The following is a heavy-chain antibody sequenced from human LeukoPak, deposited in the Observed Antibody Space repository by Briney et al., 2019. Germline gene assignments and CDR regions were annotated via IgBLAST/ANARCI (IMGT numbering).Heavy chain of an antibody. CDR3: ASHRRKFTTNNDF. D-gene: IGHD1-14*01. J-gene: IGHJ4*02. Sequence: GGSLRLSCAASGFTFSTYAMSWVRQAPGKGLEWVSSISGISGGGGSTYYADSVKGRFTISRDNSKNTVHLQMNSLRAEDTGVYYCASHRRKFTTNNDFWGPGTLVTVSS. CDR1: GFTFSTYA. V-gene: IGHV3-23*01. CDR2: ISGISGGGGST.